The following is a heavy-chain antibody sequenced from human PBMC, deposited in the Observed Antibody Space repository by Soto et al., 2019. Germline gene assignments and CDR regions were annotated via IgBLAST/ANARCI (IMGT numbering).Heavy chain of an antibody. CDR1: GFTFSSYA. Sequence: GGSLRLSCAASGFTFSSYAMSWVRQAPGKGLEWVSAISGSGGSTYYADSVKGRFTISRDNSKNTLYLQMNSLRAEDTAVYYCAKDGPEYYDSSGYYYSVSPGGESFDYWGQGTLVTVSS. J-gene: IGHJ4*02. V-gene: IGHV3-23*01. CDR3: AKDGPEYYDSSGYYYSVSPGGESFDY. CDR2: ISGSGGST. D-gene: IGHD3-22*01.